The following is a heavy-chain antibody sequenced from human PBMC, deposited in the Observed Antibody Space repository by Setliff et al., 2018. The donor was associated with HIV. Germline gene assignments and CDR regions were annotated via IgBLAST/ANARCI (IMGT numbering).Heavy chain of an antibody. CDR2: IYPNGNT. V-gene: IGHV4-61*02. D-gene: IGHD1-1*01. J-gene: IGHJ6*02. CDR1: GDSISGGRHY. Sequence: SETLSLTCIVSGDSISGGRHYLSWIRQTAGKGLEWIGRIYPNGNTKYNPSLQSRVTISIDTAKNQFSLNLNSVTAADTAIYYCATSHPLPIPPPGTKTSQDYSIDVWGRGTSVTVSS. CDR3: ATSHPLPIPPPGTKTSQDYSIDV.